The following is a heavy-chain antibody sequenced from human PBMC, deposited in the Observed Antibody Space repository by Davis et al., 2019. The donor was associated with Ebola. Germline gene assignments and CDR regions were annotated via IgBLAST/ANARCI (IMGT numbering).Heavy chain of an antibody. CDR2: ISYDGSNK. J-gene: IGHJ4*02. Sequence: GESLKISCAASGFTFSSYAMHWVRQAPGKGLEWVAVISYDGSNKYYADSVKGQFTISRDNSKNTLYLQMNSLRAEDTAVYYCARSPGIAAAGIIDYWGQGTLVTVSS. D-gene: IGHD6-13*01. V-gene: IGHV3-30-3*01. CDR1: GFTFSSYA. CDR3: ARSPGIAAAGIIDY.